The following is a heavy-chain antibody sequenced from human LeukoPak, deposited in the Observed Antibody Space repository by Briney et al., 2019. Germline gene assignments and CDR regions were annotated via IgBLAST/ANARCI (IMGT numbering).Heavy chain of an antibody. CDR2: ISGSGGST. CDR1: GFTFSSYA. J-gene: IGHJ2*01. CDR3: ALGPGAAAGDWYFDL. Sequence: GGPLRLSCAASGFTFSSYAMSWVRRAPGKGLEWVSAISGSGGSTYYADSVKGRFTISRDNSKNTLYLQMNSLRAEDTAVYYCALGPGAAAGDWYFDLWGRGTLVTVSS. V-gene: IGHV3-23*01. D-gene: IGHD6-13*01.